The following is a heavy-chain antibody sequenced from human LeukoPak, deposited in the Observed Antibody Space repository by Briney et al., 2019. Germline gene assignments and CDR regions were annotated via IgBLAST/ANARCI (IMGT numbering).Heavy chain of an antibody. V-gene: IGHV1-3*01. CDR2: INAGNGNT. CDR1: GYSFTDYA. D-gene: IGHD3-10*01. CDR3: ARAPVLLWFGTLNYYGMDV. Sequence: GASVKVSCKASGYSFTDYAVNWLRQAPGQGLEWMGWINAGNGNTKYSQKFQGRVTITRDTSASTAYMELSSLRSEDTAVYYCARAPVLLWFGTLNYYGMDVWGQGTTVTVSS. J-gene: IGHJ6*02.